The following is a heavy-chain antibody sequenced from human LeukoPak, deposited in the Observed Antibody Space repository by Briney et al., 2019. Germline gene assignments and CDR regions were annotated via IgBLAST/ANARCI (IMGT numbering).Heavy chain of an antibody. CDR2: IKQDGSEK. D-gene: IGHD3-22*01. Sequence: GGSLRLSCAASGFSLSNYWMNWVRQAPGKGPEWVANIKQDGSEKNYVDSVKGRFTISRDNSKNTLYLQMNSLRAEDTAVYYCAKDPRPYYYDSSGYYFDYWGQGTLVTVSS. J-gene: IGHJ4*02. CDR1: GFSLSNYW. CDR3: AKDPRPYYYDSSGYYFDY. V-gene: IGHV3-7*03.